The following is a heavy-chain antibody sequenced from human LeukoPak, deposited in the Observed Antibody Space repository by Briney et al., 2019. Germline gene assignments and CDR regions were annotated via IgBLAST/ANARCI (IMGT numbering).Heavy chain of an antibody. J-gene: IGHJ6*02. D-gene: IGHD1-26*01. CDR3: ASFSGSYFEAYYYGMDV. V-gene: IGHV1-69*13. CDR1: GGTFSSYA. CDR2: IIPIFGTA. Sequence: SVKVSCKASGGTFSSYAISWVRQAPGQELEWMGGIIPIFGTANYAQKFQGRVTITADESTSTAYMELSSLRSEDTAVYYCASFSGSYFEAYYYGMDVWGQGTTATVSS.